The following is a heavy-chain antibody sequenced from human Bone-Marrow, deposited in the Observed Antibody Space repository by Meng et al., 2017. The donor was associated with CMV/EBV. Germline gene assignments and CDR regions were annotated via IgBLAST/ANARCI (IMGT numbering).Heavy chain of an antibody. Sequence: SGKVSCKASGGTFSSYAISWVRQAPGQGLEWMGGIIPIFGTANYAQKFQGRVTITTDESTSTAYMELSSLRSEDTAVYYCARPDPLYNQVLRFDPWGQGTLATVSS. CDR1: GGTFSSYA. CDR3: ARPDPLYNQVLRFDP. J-gene: IGHJ5*02. CDR2: IIPIFGTA. V-gene: IGHV1-69*05. D-gene: IGHD1-1*01.